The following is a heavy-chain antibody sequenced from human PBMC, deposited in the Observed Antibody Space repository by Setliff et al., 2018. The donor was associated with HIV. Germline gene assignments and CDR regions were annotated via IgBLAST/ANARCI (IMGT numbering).Heavy chain of an antibody. D-gene: IGHD2-21*01. V-gene: IGHV1-3*01. Sequence: ASVKVSSKASGYTFTTYSIHWVRQAPGQSLEWMGWINVGKGDTKCSQELQDRITLTTDTSANTAYMELSSLRSDDTAVYFCARGALLAVFDFDHWGHGTLVTVSS. CDR2: INVGKGDT. J-gene: IGHJ4*01. CDR3: ARGALLAVFDFDH. CDR1: GYTFTTYS.